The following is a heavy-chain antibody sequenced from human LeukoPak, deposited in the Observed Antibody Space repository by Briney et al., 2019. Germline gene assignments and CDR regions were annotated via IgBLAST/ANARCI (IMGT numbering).Heavy chain of an antibody. CDR3: ARPWMATTNDAFDI. Sequence: ASLKISCKGSGYSFTSYWICWVRQMPGKGLEGMGSIDPVDSDTRYSPSFPLQVRISAYKSTTTAYLQRSSLTASDTATYYCARPWMATTNDAFDIWGQGTMVTVSS. J-gene: IGHJ3*02. V-gene: IGHV5-51*01. D-gene: IGHD5-24*01. CDR2: IDPVDSDT. CDR1: GYSFTSYW.